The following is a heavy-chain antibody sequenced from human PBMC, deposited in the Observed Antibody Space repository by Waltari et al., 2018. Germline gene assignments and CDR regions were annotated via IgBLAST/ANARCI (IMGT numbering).Heavy chain of an antibody. CDR3: AKDSRECTGGVCFYFDY. V-gene: IGHV3-43D*03. Sequence: EVQLVESGGVVVQPGGSLRLSCAASGFTFDDYAMHWVRQAPGTGLEWVSLISWDGGSTYYADSGKGRFTIARDNSKNSLYLQMNSLRAEDTALYYCAKDSRECTGGVCFYFDYWGQGTLVTVSS. J-gene: IGHJ4*02. CDR1: GFTFDDYA. CDR2: ISWDGGST. D-gene: IGHD2-8*02.